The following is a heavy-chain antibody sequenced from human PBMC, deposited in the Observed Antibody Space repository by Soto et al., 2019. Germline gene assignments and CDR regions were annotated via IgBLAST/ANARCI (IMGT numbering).Heavy chain of an antibody. CDR2: IRNKANNYAT. CDR3: TASADDTFLDY. V-gene: IGHV3-73*01. D-gene: IGHD3-16*01. Sequence: PGGSLRLSCSASGFTFSGSAMHWVRQASGKGLEWVGRIRNKANNYATAYAASVKGRFTISRDDSKSTAYLQMNSLKTEDTAVYYCTASADDTFLDYWPQGSLVTVSS. CDR1: GFTFSGSA. J-gene: IGHJ4*02.